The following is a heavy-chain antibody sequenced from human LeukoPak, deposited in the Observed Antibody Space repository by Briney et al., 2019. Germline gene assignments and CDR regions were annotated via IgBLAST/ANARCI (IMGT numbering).Heavy chain of an antibody. CDR1: GFTFSDSA. J-gene: IGHJ4*02. V-gene: IGHV3-73*01. CDR3: TRNIVGATTLDY. D-gene: IGHD1-26*01. Sequence: PGGSLKLSCAASGFTFSDSAMHWVRQASGKGLEWVGRIRSKANNYATAYAASVKGRFTVSRDDSKNTAFLQMNSLKTEDTAVYFCTRNIVGATTLDYRGQGTLVTVSS. CDR2: IRSKANNYAT.